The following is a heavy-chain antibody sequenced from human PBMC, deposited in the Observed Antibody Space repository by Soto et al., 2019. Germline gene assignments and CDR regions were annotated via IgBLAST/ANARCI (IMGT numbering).Heavy chain of an antibody. D-gene: IGHD3-10*01. CDR2: IDPSDSYT. Sequence: GESLKISCKGSGYNFTSYWISWVRQMPGKGLEWMGRIDPSDSYTNYSPSFQGHVTISADKSISTAYLQWSSLKASDTAMYYCARHVSITMVRGVIISYNWFDPWGQGTLVTVSS. J-gene: IGHJ5*02. CDR3: ARHVSITMVRGVIISYNWFDP. CDR1: GYNFTSYW. V-gene: IGHV5-10-1*01.